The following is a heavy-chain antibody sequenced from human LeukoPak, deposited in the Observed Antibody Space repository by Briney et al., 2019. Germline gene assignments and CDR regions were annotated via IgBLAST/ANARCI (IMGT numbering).Heavy chain of an antibody. V-gene: IGHV3-74*01. J-gene: IGHJ4*02. Sequence: GGSLRLSCAASGFTFSIHWMHWVRQAPGKGLVWVSRVTGDGSSTIYADSVKGRFTISRDNAKNTLFLQMNSLKTEDTAVYYCARGHGYNFDLWGQGTLVTVSS. CDR2: VTGDGSST. D-gene: IGHD5-24*01. CDR3: ARGHGYNFDL. CDR1: GFTFSIHW.